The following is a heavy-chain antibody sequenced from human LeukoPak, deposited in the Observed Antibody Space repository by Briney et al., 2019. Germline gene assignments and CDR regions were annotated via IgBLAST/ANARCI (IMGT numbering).Heavy chain of an antibody. CDR1: GGSVNNYY. CDR2: IYYSGST. Sequence: SETLSLTCSVSGGSVNNYYWSWIRQPPGKGLEWIGYIYYSGSTNYNPSLKSRVTISVDTSKNQFSLKLSSVTAADTAVYYCARHKYGMDVWGQGTTVTVSS. V-gene: IGHV4-59*08. J-gene: IGHJ6*02. CDR3: ARHKYGMDV.